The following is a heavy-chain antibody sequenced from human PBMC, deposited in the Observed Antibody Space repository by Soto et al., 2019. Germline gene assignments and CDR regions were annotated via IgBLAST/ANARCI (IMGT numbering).Heavy chain of an antibody. D-gene: IGHD3-10*01. Sequence: GGSLRLSCAASGFTFSNYAMNWVRQAPGKGLEWVSVIYSGGSTYYADSVKGRFTISRDSSKNTLYLQMNSLRAEDTAVYYCARGHYSSPPGYFDYWGQGTLVTVSS. CDR2: IYSGGST. CDR3: ARGHYSSPPGYFDY. V-gene: IGHV3-66*01. CDR1: GFTFSNYA. J-gene: IGHJ4*02.